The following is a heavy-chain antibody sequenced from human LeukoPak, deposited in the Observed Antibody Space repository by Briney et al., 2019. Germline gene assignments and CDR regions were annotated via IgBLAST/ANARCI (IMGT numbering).Heavy chain of an antibody. CDR1: GFTFNRAC. CDR2: IKQDGSEE. Sequence: GGSLRLSCSASGFTFNRACMSWVRQAPGKGLEWVASIKQDGSEEFYVDSVKGRFTISRDNAKNSLSLQMNSLRAEDTAVYYCARGRQNSGSYSDAFDIWGQGTVVTVSS. J-gene: IGHJ3*02. CDR3: ARGRQNSGSYSDAFDI. V-gene: IGHV3-7*01. D-gene: IGHD1-26*01.